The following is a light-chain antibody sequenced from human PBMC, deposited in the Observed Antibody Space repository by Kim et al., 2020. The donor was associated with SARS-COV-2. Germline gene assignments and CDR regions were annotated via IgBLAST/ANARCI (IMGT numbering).Light chain of an antibody. CDR3: EQSYSATRT. V-gene: IGKV1-39*01. Sequence: DIQMTQSPSSLSASVGDRVTITCRASQTASNYLNWYQQKPGKAPKLLIYAASTLQSGVPSRFSGSGSGTDFTLAISRLQPEDFATCFCEQSYSATRTFGQGAKVDIK. J-gene: IGKJ1*01. CDR2: AAS. CDR1: QTASNY.